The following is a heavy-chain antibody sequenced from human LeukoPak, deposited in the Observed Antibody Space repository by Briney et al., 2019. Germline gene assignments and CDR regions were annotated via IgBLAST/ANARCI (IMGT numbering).Heavy chain of an antibody. CDR1: GFSFSSYW. Sequence: GGSLRLSCAASGFSFSSYWMNWVRQAPGKGLEWVGSIKQDGSEKNYVDSVKGRVTISRDNAKNSLYLQMNSLRAEDTAVYYCARGRAAMDVWGQGTTVTVSS. D-gene: IGHD3-10*01. J-gene: IGHJ6*02. CDR3: ARGRAAMDV. CDR2: IKQDGSEK. V-gene: IGHV3-7*01.